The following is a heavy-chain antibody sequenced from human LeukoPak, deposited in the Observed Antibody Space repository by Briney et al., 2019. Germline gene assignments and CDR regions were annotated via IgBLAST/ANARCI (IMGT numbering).Heavy chain of an antibody. J-gene: IGHJ4*02. CDR3: ARGEGIAAAGIAFDY. D-gene: IGHD6-13*01. CDR1: GFTFSDYY. V-gene: IGHV3-11*06. CDR2: ISSSSSYT. Sequence: GGSLRLSCAASGFTFSDYYMSWIRQAPGKGLEWVSYISSSSSYTNYADSVKGRFTIFRDNAKNSLYLQMNSLRAEDTAVYYCARGEGIAAAGIAFDYWGQGTLVTVSS.